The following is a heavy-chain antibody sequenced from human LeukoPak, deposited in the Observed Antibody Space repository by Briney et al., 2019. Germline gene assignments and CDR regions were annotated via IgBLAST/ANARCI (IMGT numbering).Heavy chain of an antibody. CDR3: AKVETAAAATLRGFDY. V-gene: IGHV3-23*01. J-gene: IGHJ4*02. Sequence: GGSLRLSCAASGFTFSSYAMSWVRQAPGKGLEWVSSIGGSGGSTYYADSVKGLFTISRDNSKNTLYLQMNSLRAEDTAVYYCAKVETAAAATLRGFDYWGQGTLVTVSS. CDR1: GFTFSSYA. CDR2: IGGSGGST. D-gene: IGHD6-13*01.